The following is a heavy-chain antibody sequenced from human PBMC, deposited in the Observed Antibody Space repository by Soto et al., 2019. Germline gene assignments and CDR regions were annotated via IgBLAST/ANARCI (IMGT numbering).Heavy chain of an antibody. Sequence: GGSLRLSCAASGFTFSSYAMSWVRQAPGKGLEWVSAISGSGGSTYYADSVKGRFTISRDNSKNTLYLQMNSLRAEDTAVYYCAKDMPAGTPVSYGMDVWGQGTTVTVSS. J-gene: IGHJ6*02. D-gene: IGHD6-13*01. CDR2: ISGSGGST. V-gene: IGHV3-23*01. CDR1: GFTFSSYA. CDR3: AKDMPAGTPVSYGMDV.